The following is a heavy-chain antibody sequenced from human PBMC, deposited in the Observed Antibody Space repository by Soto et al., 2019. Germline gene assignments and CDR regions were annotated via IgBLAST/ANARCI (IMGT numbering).Heavy chain of an antibody. CDR2: INHSGST. J-gene: IGHJ6*02. Sequence: SETLSLPCAVYGGSFSGYYWSWIRQPPGKGLEWIGEINHSGSTNYNPSLKSRVTISVDTSKNQFSLKLSSVTAADTAVYYCASLSGWRKYYYYYGMDVWGQGTTVTVSS. CDR1: GGSFSGYY. D-gene: IGHD3-10*01. V-gene: IGHV4-34*01. CDR3: ASLSGWRKYYYYYGMDV.